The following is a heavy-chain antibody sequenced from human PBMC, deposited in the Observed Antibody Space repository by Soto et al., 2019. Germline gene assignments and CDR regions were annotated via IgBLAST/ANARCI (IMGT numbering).Heavy chain of an antibody. Sequence: QVQLVQSGAEVKKPGSSVKVSCKASGGTFSSYTISWVRQAPGQGLEWMGRIIPILGIANYAQKFQGRVTITADKSTSTAYMELSSLRSEDTAVYYCARSGSSDYKDYYYYYMDVWGKGTTVTVSS. CDR3: ARSGSSDYKDYYYYYMDV. CDR2: IIPILGIA. V-gene: IGHV1-69*02. D-gene: IGHD4-4*01. J-gene: IGHJ6*03. CDR1: GGTFSSYT.